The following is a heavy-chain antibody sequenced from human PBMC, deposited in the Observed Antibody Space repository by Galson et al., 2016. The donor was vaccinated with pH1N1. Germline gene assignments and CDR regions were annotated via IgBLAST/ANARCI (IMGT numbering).Heavy chain of an antibody. Sequence: SLRLSCAASGFTFNNYWMTWVRQAPGKGLEWVARIWYDGSVTYHADSVMGRFTISRDNSKNTLYLQMNSLRAEDTAVYYCAKERHGDYALLYGMDVWGQGTTVIVSS. V-gene: IGHV3-33*06. D-gene: IGHD4-17*01. CDR2: IWYDGSVT. CDR3: AKERHGDYALLYGMDV. J-gene: IGHJ6*02. CDR1: GFTFNNYW.